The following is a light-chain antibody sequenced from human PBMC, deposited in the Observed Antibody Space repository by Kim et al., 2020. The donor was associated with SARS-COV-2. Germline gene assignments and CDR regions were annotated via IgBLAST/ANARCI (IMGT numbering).Light chain of an antibody. CDR1: SPNTGSNY. Sequence: GQRVNISCSGSSPNTGSNYVYWYQQLPGTAPKLLIYRNNQRPSGVPDRFSGSKSGTSASLAISGLRSEDEADYYCAAWDDSLSGGVFGGGTKLTVL. CDR3: AAWDDSLSGGV. V-gene: IGLV1-47*01. CDR2: RNN. J-gene: IGLJ3*02.